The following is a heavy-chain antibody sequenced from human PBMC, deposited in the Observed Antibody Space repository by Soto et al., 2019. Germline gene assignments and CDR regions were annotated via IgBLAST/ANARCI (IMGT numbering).Heavy chain of an antibody. D-gene: IGHD3-22*01. J-gene: IGHJ4*02. V-gene: IGHV3-23*01. CDR1: GFTFSSYA. CDR2: ISGSGGST. Sequence: PGGSLRLSCAASGFTFSSYAMSWFRQAPGKGLEWVSAISGSGGSTYYADSVKGRFTISRDNSKNTLYLQMNSLRAEDTAVYYCAKDQYYDSSGYYGRFDYWGQGTLVTVSS. CDR3: AKDQYYDSSGYYGRFDY.